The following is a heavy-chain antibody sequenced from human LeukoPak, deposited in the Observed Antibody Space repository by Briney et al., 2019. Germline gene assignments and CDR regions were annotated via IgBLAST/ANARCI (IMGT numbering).Heavy chain of an antibody. Sequence: ASVKVSCAASGYTFTSYYMHWVRQAPGQGVEWGGIINPSGGSTSYAQNFQGRVTMTTDTSTSTVFMELSSLRTEDAAVYYCARKIAVAGTAYFDYWGQGTLVTVSS. CDR3: ARKIAVAGTAYFDY. J-gene: IGHJ4*02. D-gene: IGHD6-19*01. CDR2: INPSGGST. CDR1: GYTFTSYY. V-gene: IGHV1-46*01.